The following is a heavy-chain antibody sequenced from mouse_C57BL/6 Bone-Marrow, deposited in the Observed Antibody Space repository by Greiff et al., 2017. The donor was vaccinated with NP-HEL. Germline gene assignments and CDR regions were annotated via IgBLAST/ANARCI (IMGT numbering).Heavy chain of an antibody. V-gene: IGHV1-74*01. CDR1: GYTFTSYW. CDR2: IHPSDSDT. CDR3: AIFNYSKTDYAMDY. D-gene: IGHD2-5*01. Sequence: QVQLQQPGAELVKPGASVKVSCKASGYTFTSYWMHWVKQRPGQGLEWIGRIHPSDSDTNYNQKFKGKATLTVDKSSSTAYMQLSILTSEDSAVYYCAIFNYSKTDYAMDYWGQGTSVTVSS. J-gene: IGHJ4*01.